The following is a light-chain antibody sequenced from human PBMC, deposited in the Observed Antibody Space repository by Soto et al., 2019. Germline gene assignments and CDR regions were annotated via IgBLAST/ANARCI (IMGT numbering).Light chain of an antibody. CDR2: KAS. CDR3: QQYIRYPLT. CDR1: QSISSW. Sequence: DIQMTQSPSTLSASVGDRVTITCRASQSISSWLAWYQQKPEKAPNLLIYKASSLESGVPSRFSAPGSGTEFTLTISTLQPDDFATYYCQQYIRYPLTFGQGTRLEI. J-gene: IGKJ5*01. V-gene: IGKV1-5*03.